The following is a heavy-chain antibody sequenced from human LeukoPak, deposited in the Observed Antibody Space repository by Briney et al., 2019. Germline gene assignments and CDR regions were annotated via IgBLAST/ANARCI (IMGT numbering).Heavy chain of an antibody. CDR1: GGTFSSYA. D-gene: IGHD1-26*01. CDR2: IIPIFGTA. Sequence: SVKVSCKASGGTFSSYAISWVRQAPGQGLEWMGGIIPIFGTANYAQKFQGRVTITADESTSTAYMELSSLRSEDTAVYYCAKIVGATTLPFQHWGQGTLVTVSS. J-gene: IGHJ1*01. CDR3: AKIVGATTLPFQH. V-gene: IGHV1-69*13.